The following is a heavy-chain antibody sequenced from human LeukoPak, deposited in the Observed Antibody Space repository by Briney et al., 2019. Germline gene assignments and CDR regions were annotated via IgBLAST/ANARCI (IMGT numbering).Heavy chain of an antibody. V-gene: IGHV4-39*07. D-gene: IGHD6-13*01. CDR2: IYYSGST. CDR1: GGSSSGRSYY. Sequence: ASETLSLTCTVSGGSSSGRSYYWGWIRQPPGKGLEWIGSIYYSGSTYYNPSLKSRVTISGDTSKKQFSLKLTSVTAADTAVYYCARVSSSWYQDWYFDRWGRGTLVTVSS. J-gene: IGHJ2*01. CDR3: ARVSSSWYQDWYFDR.